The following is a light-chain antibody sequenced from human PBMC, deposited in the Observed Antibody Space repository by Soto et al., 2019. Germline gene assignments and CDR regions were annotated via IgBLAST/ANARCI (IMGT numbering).Light chain of an antibody. V-gene: IGKV1-33*01. CDR2: DAS. J-gene: IGKJ5*01. CDR3: QQYESLPLT. Sequence: DIQMTQSPSSLSASEGDRVTITCQASQDINKNLIWYQQKPGKAPKLLIYDASDLETGVPSRFSGSGSGTGFTFTISSLQPEDFATYYCQQYESLPLTFGQGTRLEI. CDR1: QDINKN.